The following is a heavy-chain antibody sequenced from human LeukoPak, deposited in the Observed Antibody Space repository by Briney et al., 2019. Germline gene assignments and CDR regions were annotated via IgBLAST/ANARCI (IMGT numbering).Heavy chain of an antibody. V-gene: IGHV3-11*01. Sequence: GGSLRLSCAASGFTFSDYYMSWIRQAPGKGLEWVSYISSSGSTIYYADSVKGRFTISRDNAKNSLYLQMNSLRAEDTAVYYCARVGEHSSKNWFDPWGQGTLVTVSS. D-gene: IGHD6-6*01. J-gene: IGHJ5*02. CDR3: ARVGEHSSKNWFDP. CDR1: GFTFSDYY. CDR2: ISSSGSTI.